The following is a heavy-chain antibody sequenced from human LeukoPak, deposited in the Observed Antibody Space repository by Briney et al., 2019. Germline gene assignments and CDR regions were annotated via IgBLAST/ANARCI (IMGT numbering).Heavy chain of an antibody. J-gene: IGHJ4*02. CDR3: ARLHYYDILTGYLYYFDY. CDR1: GSRFTSYW. CDR2: IYAGDSDT. D-gene: IGHD3-9*01. Sequence: GKSLKISCKGSGSRFTSYWSGGVRQMPGKGLEGMGIIYAGDSDTRYSPSFQGQVSISADKSISTAYLQWSSLKASDTAMYYCARLHYYDILTGYLYYFDYWGQGTLVTVSS. V-gene: IGHV5-51*01.